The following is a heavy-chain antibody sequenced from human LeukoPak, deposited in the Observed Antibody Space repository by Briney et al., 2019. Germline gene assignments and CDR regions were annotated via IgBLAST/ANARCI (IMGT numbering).Heavy chain of an antibody. V-gene: IGHV3-20*04. J-gene: IGHJ4*02. CDR3: ARGGVSSGYYPFDY. CDR2: INWNGGST. Sequence: PGGSLRLSCAASGFTFDDYGMNWVRQAPGKGVEGVSGINWNGGSTVYADFVKGGFTISRDNAKNSLYLQMNSLRAKDTALYYCARGGVSSGYYPFDYWGQGTLVTVSS. D-gene: IGHD3-22*01. CDR1: GFTFDDYG.